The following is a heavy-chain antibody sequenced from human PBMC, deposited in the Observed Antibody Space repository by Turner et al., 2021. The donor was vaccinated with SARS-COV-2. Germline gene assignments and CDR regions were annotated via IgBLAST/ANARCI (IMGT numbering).Heavy chain of an antibody. CDR1: GGTFSGYA. V-gene: IGHV1-69*04. CDR3: ARDLVDYYDSSGYSHFDY. J-gene: IGHJ4*02. Sequence: QVQLVQSGAEVKKPGSSVKVSCKASGGTFSGYAISWVRQAPGQGLEWMGRISPILGIPNYAQKFQGRVTITADKSTSTAYMELSSLRSEDTAVYYCARDLVDYYDSSGYSHFDYWGQGTLVTVSS. CDR2: ISPILGIP. D-gene: IGHD3-22*01.